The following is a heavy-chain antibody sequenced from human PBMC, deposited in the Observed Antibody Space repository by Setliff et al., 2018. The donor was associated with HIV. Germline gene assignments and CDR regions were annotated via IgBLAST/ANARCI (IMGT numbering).Heavy chain of an antibody. CDR3: ARRAGYTSSWYREDYFYMDV. Sequence: GGSLRLSCAASVFTFNNYDMHWVRQASGKGLEWVSTVGTAGDTYYPGSVKGRFTISRENARDSLYLQMNSLRAGDTAVYYCARRAGYTSSWYREDYFYMDVWGKGTTVTVSS. CDR2: VGTAGDT. J-gene: IGHJ6*03. CDR1: VFTFNNYD. D-gene: IGHD6-13*01. V-gene: IGHV3-13*01.